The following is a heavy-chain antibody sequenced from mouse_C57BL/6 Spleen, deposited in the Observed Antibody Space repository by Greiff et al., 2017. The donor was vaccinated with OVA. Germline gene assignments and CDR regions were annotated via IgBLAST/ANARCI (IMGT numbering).Heavy chain of an antibody. J-gene: IGHJ2*01. CDR3: ARERDYYGSSPLCDY. Sequence: EVMLVESGGGLVKPGGSLKLSCAASGFTFSDYGMHWVRQAPEKGLEWVAYISSGSSTIYYADTVKGRFTISRDNAKNTLFLQMTSLRSEDTAMYYCARERDYYGSSPLCDYWGQGTTLTVSS. V-gene: IGHV5-17*01. D-gene: IGHD1-1*01. CDR1: GFTFSDYG. CDR2: ISSGSSTI.